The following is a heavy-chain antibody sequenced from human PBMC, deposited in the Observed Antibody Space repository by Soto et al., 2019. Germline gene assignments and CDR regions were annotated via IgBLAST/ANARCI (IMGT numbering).Heavy chain of an antibody. D-gene: IGHD2-15*01. J-gene: IGHJ3*02. Sequence: EVQVLESGGGLVQPGGSLRLSCEGSGFTVSSHAMTWIRQAPGKGPEWVSTVTADGGTDYADSVKGRFAMSIDTSENTLYLQMNTLGAEDPAAHYCAPHVSCSGGSCQYDAFAIRGQGTMVTVSS. CDR3: APHVSCSGGSCQYDAFAI. CDR2: VTADGGT. CDR1: GFTVSSHA. V-gene: IGHV3-23*01.